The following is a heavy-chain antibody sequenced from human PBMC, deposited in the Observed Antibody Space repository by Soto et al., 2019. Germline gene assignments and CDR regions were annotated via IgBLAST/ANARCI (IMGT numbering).Heavy chain of an antibody. CDR3: ARQATGYYFDY. J-gene: IGHJ4*02. V-gene: IGHV3-33*01. Sequence: XGSLRLSCAASGFTFSSYGMHWVRQAPGKGLEWVAVILYDGSNKYYADSVKGRFTISRDNSKNALYLQMNSLRAEDTAVYYCARQATGYYFDYWGQGNLATVSS. CDR2: ILYDGSNK. CDR1: GFTFSSYG.